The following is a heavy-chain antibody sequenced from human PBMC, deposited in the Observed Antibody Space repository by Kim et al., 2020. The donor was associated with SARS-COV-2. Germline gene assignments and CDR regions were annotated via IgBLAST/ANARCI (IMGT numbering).Heavy chain of an antibody. V-gene: IGHV1-18*01. CDR3: ARLGTGSSGYWGWYFQH. CDR1: GYTFTSYG. CDR2: ISAYNGNT. D-gene: IGHD3-22*01. J-gene: IGHJ1*01. Sequence: ASVKVSCKASGYTFTSYGISWVRQAPGQGLEWMGWISAYNGNTNYAQKLQGRVTMTTDTSTSTAYMELRSLRSDDTAVYYFARLGTGSSGYWGWYFQHWGQGTLVTVSS.